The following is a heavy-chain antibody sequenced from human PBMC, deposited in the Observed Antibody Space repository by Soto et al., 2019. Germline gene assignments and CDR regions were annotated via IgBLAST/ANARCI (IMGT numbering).Heavy chain of an antibody. Sequence: GASVKVSCKASGYTFTTYAMHWVRQAPGQRLEWMGWINAGNGNTKYSQKFQGRVTITRDTSASTAYMELNSLEIEDTAVYYCTTGLLNNWFDPWGQGTLVTVSS. CDR3: TTGLLNNWFDP. CDR1: GYTFTTYA. J-gene: IGHJ5*02. CDR2: INAGNGNT. V-gene: IGHV1-3*01.